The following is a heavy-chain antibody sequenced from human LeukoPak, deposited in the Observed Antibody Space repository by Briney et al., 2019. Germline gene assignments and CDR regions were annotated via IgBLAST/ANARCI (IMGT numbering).Heavy chain of an antibody. V-gene: IGHV3-23*01. D-gene: IGHD1-26*01. CDR2: VRGSDAGT. CDR3: AKNRGGSYYSGSDY. CDR1: GFTFSSYA. J-gene: IGHJ4*02. Sequence: GGSLRLSCAASGFTFSSYAMNWVRQAPGKGLEWVSAVRGSDAGTSYADSVKGRFTISRDNSKNTLYLRMNSLRAEDTAVYYCAKNRGGSYYSGSDYWGQGTLVTVSS.